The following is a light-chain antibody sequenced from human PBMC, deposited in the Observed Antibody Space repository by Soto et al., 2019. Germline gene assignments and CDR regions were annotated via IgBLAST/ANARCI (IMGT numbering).Light chain of an antibody. Sequence: DIQMTQSPSTLSASVGDRVTITCRASQSTGGWLAWYQQKPGKAPRLLIYQASSLESGVPSRFSGSGSGTEFSLTISSLQLDDFATYYCQQYNNTQGTFGQGTKVEIK. CDR1: QSTGGW. J-gene: IGKJ1*01. CDR2: QAS. CDR3: QQYNNTQGT. V-gene: IGKV1-5*03.